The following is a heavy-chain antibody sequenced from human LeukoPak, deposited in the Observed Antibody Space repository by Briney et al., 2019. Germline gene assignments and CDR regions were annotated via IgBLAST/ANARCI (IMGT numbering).Heavy chain of an antibody. V-gene: IGHV3-43*01. J-gene: IGHJ5*02. Sequence: PGGSLRLSCAASGFTFDDYTMHLVRQAPGNGLEWVSLISWDGGSTYYADSVKGRFTISRDNSKNSLYLQMNSLRTEDTALYYCAKEDEVGATEFDPWGQGTLVTVSS. CDR2: ISWDGGST. CDR1: GFTFDDYT. CDR3: AKEDEVGATEFDP. D-gene: IGHD1-26*01.